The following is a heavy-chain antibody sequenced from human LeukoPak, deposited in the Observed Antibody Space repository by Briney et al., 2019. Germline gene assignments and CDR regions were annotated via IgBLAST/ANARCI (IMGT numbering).Heavy chain of an antibody. V-gene: IGHV4-34*01. D-gene: IGHD2-21*02. J-gene: IGHJ4*02. CDR2: INHSGST. CDR3: ARGPLAYCGGDCYSYYFDY. Sequence: SETLSLTCAVYGGSFGGYYWSWIRQPPGKGLEWIGEINHSGSTNYNPSLKSRVTISVDTSKNQFSLKLSSVTAADTAVYYCARGPLAYCGGDCYSYYFDYWGQGTLVTVSS. CDR1: GGSFGGYY.